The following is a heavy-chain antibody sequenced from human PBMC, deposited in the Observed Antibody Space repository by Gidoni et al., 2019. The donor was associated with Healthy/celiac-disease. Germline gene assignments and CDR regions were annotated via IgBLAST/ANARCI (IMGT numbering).Heavy chain of an antibody. Sequence: EVQLVESGGVVVQPGGSLRLSCAASGFTFADYTMPWVRQAPGKGLEWVSLISWDGGSTYYADSVKGRFTISRDNSKNSLYLQMNSLRTEDTALYYCAKDGGPHSSSWYYYYYYMDVWGKGTTVTVSS. V-gene: IGHV3-43*01. CDR3: AKDGGPHSSSWYYYYYYMDV. CDR1: GFTFADYT. J-gene: IGHJ6*03. D-gene: IGHD6-13*01. CDR2: ISWDGGST.